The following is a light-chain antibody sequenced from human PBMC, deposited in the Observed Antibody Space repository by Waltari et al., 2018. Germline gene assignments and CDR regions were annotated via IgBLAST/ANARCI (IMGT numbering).Light chain of an antibody. Sequence: SYELTQPPSVSVSPGQTASITCSGDKLGDKYACWYQQKPGHSPVLGIYQDSKRPSGIPERFSGSNSGNTATLTISGTQAMDDADYYCQAWDSSTVVFGGGTKLTVL. J-gene: IGLJ2*01. CDR1: KLGDKY. CDR3: QAWDSSTVV. CDR2: QDS. V-gene: IGLV3-1*01.